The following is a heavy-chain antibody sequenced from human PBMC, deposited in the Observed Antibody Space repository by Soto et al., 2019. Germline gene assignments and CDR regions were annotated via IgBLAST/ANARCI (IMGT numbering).Heavy chain of an antibody. D-gene: IGHD3-10*02. CDR1: GYTFTNYG. CDR3: ARERSPYVSRTEYFYH. CDR2: ISAYNGNT. J-gene: IGHJ1*01. V-gene: IGHV1-18*01. Sequence: GASVKVSCKASGYTFTNYGISWVRQAPGQGLEWMGWISAYNGNTNYAQKLQDRVTMTTDTSTSTVYMELRSLTSDDTAVYYCARERSPYVSRTEYFYHWGQGTLVTVSS.